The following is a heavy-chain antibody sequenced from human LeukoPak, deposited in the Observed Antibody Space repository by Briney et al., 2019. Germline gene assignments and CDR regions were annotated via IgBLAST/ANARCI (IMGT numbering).Heavy chain of an antibody. V-gene: IGHV3-33*05. CDR3: AKDVISMIVPDGFDI. CDR2: VSYDGSNK. Sequence: GGSLRLSCAASGFTFSSYDMHWVRQAPGKGLEWVAVVSYDGSNKYYSDSVKGRFTISRDNSKNTLYLQMNSLRAEDTAVYYCAKDVISMIVPDGFDIWGQGTMVTVSS. CDR1: GFTFSSYD. D-gene: IGHD3-22*01. J-gene: IGHJ3*02.